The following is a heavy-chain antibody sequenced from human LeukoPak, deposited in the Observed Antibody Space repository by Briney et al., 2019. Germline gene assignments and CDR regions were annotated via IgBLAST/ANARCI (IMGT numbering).Heavy chain of an antibody. CDR2: MSGSGYNT. CDR1: GFTFSSSA. J-gene: IGHJ5*02. Sequence: PGGSLRLSCRASGFTFSSSAMGWCRQAPGKGLEWVSGMSGSGYNTYYADSVKGRFTISRDNSKNTLYLQMNSLRAEDTAVYYCAKVHWTSGVSLTSWGRGTLVTVSS. D-gene: IGHD2-8*01. CDR3: AKVHWTSGVSLTS. V-gene: IGHV3-23*01.